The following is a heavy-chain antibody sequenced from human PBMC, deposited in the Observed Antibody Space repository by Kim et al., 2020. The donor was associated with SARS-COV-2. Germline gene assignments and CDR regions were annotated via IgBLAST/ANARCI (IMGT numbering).Heavy chain of an antibody. D-gene: IGHD6-13*01. V-gene: IGHV3-7*03. J-gene: IGHJ3*02. Sequence: KYSVDYFMGGRFTISRDNAKNSLFLQMKTLRAEDTALYYCARDVRGGIFDIWGQGTMVTVSS. CDR3: ARDVRGGIFDI. CDR2: K.